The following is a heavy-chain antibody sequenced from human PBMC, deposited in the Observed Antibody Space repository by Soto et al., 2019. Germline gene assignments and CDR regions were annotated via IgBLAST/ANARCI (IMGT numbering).Heavy chain of an antibody. Sequence: SVKVSCKASGGTFSSYAISWVRQAPGQGLEWMGGIIPSFGTANYSQKFQGRVTVTRDKSASTAYMELSSLRSEDTAVYYCARDQWGTTVTAADFDYWGQGTLVTVSS. CDR1: GGTFSSYA. CDR2: IIPSFGTA. V-gene: IGHV1-69*05. CDR3: ARDQWGTTVTAADFDY. J-gene: IGHJ4*02. D-gene: IGHD4-4*01.